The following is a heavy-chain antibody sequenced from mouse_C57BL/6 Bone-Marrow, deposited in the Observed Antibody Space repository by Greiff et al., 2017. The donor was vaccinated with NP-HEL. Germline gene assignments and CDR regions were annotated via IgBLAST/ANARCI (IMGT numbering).Heavy chain of an antibody. CDR1: GYTFTDYN. V-gene: IGHV1-18*01. J-gene: IGHJ3*01. CDR2: INPNNGGT. Sequence: EVQRVESGPELVKPGASVKIPCKASGYTFTDYNMDWVKQSHGKSLEWIGDINPNNGGTIYNQKFKGKATLTVDKSSSTAYMELRSLTSEDTAVYYCARGGIYYDYPAWFAYWGQGTLVTVSA. CDR3: ARGGIYYDYPAWFAY. D-gene: IGHD2-4*01.